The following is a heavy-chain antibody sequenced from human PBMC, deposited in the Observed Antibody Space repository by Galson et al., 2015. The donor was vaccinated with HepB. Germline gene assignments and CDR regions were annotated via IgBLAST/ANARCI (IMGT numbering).Heavy chain of an antibody. V-gene: IGHV3-21*01. CDR1: GFTFSSYS. J-gene: IGHJ6*02. CDR2: ISSSSSYI. CDR3: ARDVVGIWRGGMDV. Sequence: LRLSCAASGFTFSSYSMNWVRQAPGKGLEWVSSISSSSSYIYYADSVKGRFTISRDNAKNSLYLQMNSLRAEDTAVYYCARDVVGIWRGGMDVWGQGTTVTVSS. D-gene: IGHD2-15*01.